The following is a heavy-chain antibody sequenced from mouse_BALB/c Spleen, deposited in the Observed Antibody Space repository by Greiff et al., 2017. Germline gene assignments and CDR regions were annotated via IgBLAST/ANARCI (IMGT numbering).Heavy chain of an antibody. CDR3: ARDSEFAY. V-gene: IGHV5-6-5*01. D-gene: IGHD3-1*01. J-gene: IGHJ3*01. CDR2: ISSGGST. Sequence: EVKVVESGGGLVKPGGSLKLSCAASGFTFSSYAMSWVRQTPEKRLEWVASISSGGSTYYPDSVKGRFTISRDNARNILYLQMSSLRSEDTAMYYCARDSEFAYWGQGTLVTVSA. CDR1: GFTFSSYA.